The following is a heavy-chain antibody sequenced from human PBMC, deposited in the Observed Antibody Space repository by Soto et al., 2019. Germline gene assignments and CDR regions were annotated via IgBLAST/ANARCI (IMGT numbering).Heavy chain of an antibody. V-gene: IGHV4-34*01. CDR2: INYSGNT. Sequence: QVQLQQWGAGLLKPSETLSLTCAVYGESLSGYYGNWIRQSPGKGLEWIGEINYSGNTNYNPSLKKRITLSKSTPKNQFSLNMNSVTAADTAVYYCARTRNLDVWGQGTTVIVSS. CDR3: ARTRNLDV. CDR1: GESLSGYY. D-gene: IGHD1-1*01. J-gene: IGHJ6*02.